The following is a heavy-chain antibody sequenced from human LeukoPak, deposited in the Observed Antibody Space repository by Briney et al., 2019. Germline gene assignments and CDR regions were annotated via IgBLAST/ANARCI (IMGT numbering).Heavy chain of an antibody. CDR3: AREGLKSIAARPYYFDY. J-gene: IGHJ4*02. CDR2: INHSGST. V-gene: IGHV4-34*01. Sequence: SETLSFPCAVYGRSFSGYYWSWPRQPPGKGLEWIGEINHSGSTNYNPSLKSRVTISVDTSKNQFSLKLSSVTAADTAVYYCAREGLKSIAARPYYFDYWGQGTLVTVSS. D-gene: IGHD6-6*01. CDR1: GRSFSGYY.